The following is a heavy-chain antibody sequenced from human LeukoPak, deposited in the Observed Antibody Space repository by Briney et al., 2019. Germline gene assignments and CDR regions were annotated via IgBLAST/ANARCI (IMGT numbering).Heavy chain of an antibody. J-gene: IGHJ4*02. CDR1: GGSISSYY. CDR2: IYTSGST. CDR3: ARLRNRWGPGTYYFDY. D-gene: IGHD2-21*02. V-gene: IGHV4-4*09. Sequence: SETLSLTCTVSGGSISSYYWSWIRQPPGKGLEWIGYIYTSGSTNYNPSLKSRVTISVDTSKNQFSLKLSSVTAADTAVYYCARLRNRWGPGTYYFDYWGQGTLVTVSS.